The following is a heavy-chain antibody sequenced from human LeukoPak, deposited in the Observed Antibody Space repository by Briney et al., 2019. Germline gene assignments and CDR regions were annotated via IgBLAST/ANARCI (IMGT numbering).Heavy chain of an antibody. CDR3: VKGKYSSGWFSIVDS. J-gene: IGHJ4*02. Sequence: GGSLRLSCAASGFTFRTYAMSWVRQAPGKGLEWVSAISSSGDSTYYEDSMKGRFTISRDNPKNTLYLQMNGLRVEDTALYYCVKGKYSSGWFSIVDSWGQGTLVTVSS. CDR2: ISSSGDST. D-gene: IGHD6-19*01. V-gene: IGHV3-23*01. CDR1: GFTFRTYA.